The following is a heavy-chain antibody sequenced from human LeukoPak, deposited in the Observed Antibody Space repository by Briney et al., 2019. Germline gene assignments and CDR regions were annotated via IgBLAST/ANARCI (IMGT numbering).Heavy chain of an antibody. D-gene: IGHD2-8*01. CDR1: GFTFSSYA. V-gene: IGHV3-30*04. J-gene: IGHJ4*02. Sequence: PGGSLRLSCAASGFTFSSYAMHWVRQAPGKGLEWVAVISYDGSNKYYADSVKGRFTISRDNSKNTLYLQMNSLRPEDTALYYCARGGGYCVNGVCQKDYWGQGTLVTVSS. CDR2: ISYDGSNK. CDR3: ARGGGYCVNGVCQKDY.